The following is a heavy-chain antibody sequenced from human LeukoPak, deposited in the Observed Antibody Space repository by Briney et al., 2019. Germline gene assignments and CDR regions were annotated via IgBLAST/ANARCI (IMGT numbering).Heavy chain of an antibody. CDR3: AKVPTYDSSGYYPH. D-gene: IGHD3-22*01. CDR1: GFTFSSYA. J-gene: IGHJ4*02. Sequence: PGGSLRLSCAASGFTFSSYAMSWVRQAPGKGLEWVSAISGSGGSTYYADSVKGRFTISRDNSKNTLYLQMNSLRAEDTALYYCAKVPTYDSSGYYPHWGQGTLVTVSS. CDR2: ISGSGGST. V-gene: IGHV3-23*01.